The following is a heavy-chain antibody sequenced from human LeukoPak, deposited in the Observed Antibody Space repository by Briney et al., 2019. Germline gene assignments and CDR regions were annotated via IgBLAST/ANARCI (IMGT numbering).Heavy chain of an antibody. V-gene: IGHV1-24*01. J-gene: IGHJ3*02. CDR2: FDPEDGET. D-gene: IGHD3-10*01. Sequence: VASVKVSCKASGYTFTGYYMHWVRQAPGKGLEWMGGFDPEDGETIYAQKFQGRVTMTEDTSTDTAYMELSSLRSEDTAVYYCATSWGSGSYLADDAFDIWGQGTMVTVSS. CDR3: ATSWGSGSYLADDAFDI. CDR1: GYTFTGYY.